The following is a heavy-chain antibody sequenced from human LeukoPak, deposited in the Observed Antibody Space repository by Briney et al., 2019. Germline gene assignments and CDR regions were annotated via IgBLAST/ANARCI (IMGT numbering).Heavy chain of an antibody. CDR1: GGSFSGYH. J-gene: IGHJ4*02. D-gene: IGHD6-13*01. CDR3: ARVGSSSWRIDY. CDR2: IDHSEST. Sequence: SETLSLTCAVYGGSFSGYHWSWIRQSPGKGLEWIGEIDHSESTNYNPSLKSRITISVDTSKNQFSLKLSSVTAADTAVYYCARVGSSSWRIDYWGQGTLVTVSS. V-gene: IGHV4-34*01.